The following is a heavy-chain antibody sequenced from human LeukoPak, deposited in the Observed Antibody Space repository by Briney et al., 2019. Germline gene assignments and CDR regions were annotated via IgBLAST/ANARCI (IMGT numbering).Heavy chain of an antibody. V-gene: IGHV3-11*01. D-gene: IGHD2-2*01. Sequence: WGSLRLSCAASGFTFSDYYMSWIRQAPGKGLEWVSYISSSGSTIYYADSVKGRFTISRDNAKNSLYLQMNSLRAEDTAVYYCAREGFVVVPAADDAFDIWGQGTMVTVSS. CDR3: AREGFVVVPAADDAFDI. J-gene: IGHJ3*02. CDR2: ISSSGSTI. CDR1: GFTFSDYY.